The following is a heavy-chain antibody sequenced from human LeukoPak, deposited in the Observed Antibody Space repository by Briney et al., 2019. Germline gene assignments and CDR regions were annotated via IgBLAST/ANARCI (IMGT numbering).Heavy chain of an antibody. D-gene: IGHD2-15*01. CDR3: ARQWRYCSGGSCYANGMDI. J-gene: IGHJ6*02. CDR1: GYSFTSYS. Sequence: GESLKISLNVSGYSFTSYSIGVMRQIPWTRFKGTGIIYPAVSDTRYSPSYQGQVTISADKYLSTDYLQSCSLQESDTEMYYCARQWRYCSGGSCYANGMDIWGQGTTVTVSS. V-gene: IGHV5-51*01. CDR2: IYPAVSDT.